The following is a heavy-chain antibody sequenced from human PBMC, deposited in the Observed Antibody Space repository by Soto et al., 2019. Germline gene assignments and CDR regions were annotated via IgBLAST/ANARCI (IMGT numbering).Heavy chain of an antibody. J-gene: IGHJ5*02. CDR3: ARDFQPYCSSSSCSENWFDP. D-gene: IGHD2-2*01. CDR1: GFTFSSYA. CDR2: ISGSGGST. V-gene: IGHV3-23*01. Sequence: PGGSLRLSCAASGFTFSSYAMNWVRQAPGKGLEWVSVISGSGGSTYYADSVKGRFTISRDSSKNTLYLQMNSLRAEDTAVYYCARDFQPYCSSSSCSENWFDPWGQGTVGIVSS.